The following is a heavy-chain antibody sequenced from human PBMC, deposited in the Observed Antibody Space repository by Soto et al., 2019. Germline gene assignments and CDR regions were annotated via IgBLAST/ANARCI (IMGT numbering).Heavy chain of an antibody. V-gene: IGHV1-3*03. CDR2: INAGNGNT. D-gene: IGHD1-26*01. CDR3: ASGLSWELPY. J-gene: IGHJ4*02. Sequence: ASVKVSCKASGYTFTSYAMHWVRQAPGQRLEWMGWINAGNGNTKYSQKFQGRFTISRDNSKNTLYLQMGSLRAEDMAVYYCASGLSWELPYWGQGTLVTVSS. CDR1: GYTFTSYA.